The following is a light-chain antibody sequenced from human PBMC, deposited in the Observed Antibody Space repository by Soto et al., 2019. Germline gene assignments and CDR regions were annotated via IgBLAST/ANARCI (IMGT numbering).Light chain of an antibody. CDR1: QGISIY. V-gene: IGKV1-27*01. J-gene: IGKJ1*01. Sequence: DIQMTQSPSSLSASVGDRVTITCRASQGISIYLAWYQQKPGEVPKLLIYATSTLHSGVPSRFSGSGSGTDFTLTINSLQPEDGATYYCQKYNRAPWTFGPGTKVEIK. CDR3: QKYNRAPWT. CDR2: ATS.